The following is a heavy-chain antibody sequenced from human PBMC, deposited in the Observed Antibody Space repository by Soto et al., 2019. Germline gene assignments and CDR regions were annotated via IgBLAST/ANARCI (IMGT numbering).Heavy chain of an antibody. J-gene: IGHJ6*02. D-gene: IGHD2-15*01. V-gene: IGHV4-39*01. Sequence: SETLSLTCTVSGGSISGSNYYWGWIRQPPGKGPEWIGSIYYSGTTYYNPSLKTRVTISVDTSKNQFSLKLSSVTAADTAVYYCARHLTYCSAGSCYSDFPYYGMDVWGQGTTVT. CDR2: IYYSGTT. CDR3: ARHLTYCSAGSCYSDFPYYGMDV. CDR1: GGSISGSNYY.